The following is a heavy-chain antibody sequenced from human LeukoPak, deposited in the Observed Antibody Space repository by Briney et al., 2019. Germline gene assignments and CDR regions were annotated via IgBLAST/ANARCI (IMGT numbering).Heavy chain of an antibody. CDR1: GFTFSSYS. D-gene: IGHD6-13*01. V-gene: IGHV3-30*02. Sequence: GGSLRLSCAASGFTFSSYSMNWVRQAPGKGLEWVAFIRSDGSIKYYADSVKGRFTISRDNSRNTLYLQMNSLRAEDTAVYYCAKDRPGYSSSWSFDHWGQGTLVTVSS. CDR3: AKDRPGYSSSWSFDH. CDR2: IRSDGSIK. J-gene: IGHJ4*02.